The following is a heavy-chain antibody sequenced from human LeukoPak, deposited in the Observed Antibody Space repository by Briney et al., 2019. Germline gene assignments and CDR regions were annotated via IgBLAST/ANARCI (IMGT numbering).Heavy chain of an antibody. CDR3: ARDAYYYDSSGYLYYYYYYYMDV. CDR2: ISTSRSTI. CDR1: GFTFSSYS. J-gene: IGHJ6*03. D-gene: IGHD3-22*01. V-gene: IGHV3-48*01. Sequence: PGGSLRLSCAASGFTFSSYSMNWVRQAPGKGLEWVSYISTSRSTIYYADSVKGRFTISRDNAKNSLYLQMNSLRAEDTAVYYCARDAYYYDSSGYLYYYYYYYMDVWGKGTTVTVSS.